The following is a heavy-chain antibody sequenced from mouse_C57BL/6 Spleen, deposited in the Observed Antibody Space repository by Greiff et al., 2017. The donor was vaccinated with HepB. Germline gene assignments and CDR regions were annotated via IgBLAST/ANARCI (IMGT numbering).Heavy chain of an antibody. CDR2: IYPGDGDT. D-gene: IGHD3-2*02. J-gene: IGHJ2*01. Sequence: QVQLKESGAELVKPGASVKISCKASGYAFSSYWMNWVKQRPGKGLEWIGQIYPGDGDTNYNGKFKGKATLTADKSSSTAYMQLSSLTSEDSAVYFCARSKGSSGYGFDYWGQGTTLTVSS. CDR1: GYAFSSYW. CDR3: ARSKGSSGYGFDY. V-gene: IGHV1-80*01.